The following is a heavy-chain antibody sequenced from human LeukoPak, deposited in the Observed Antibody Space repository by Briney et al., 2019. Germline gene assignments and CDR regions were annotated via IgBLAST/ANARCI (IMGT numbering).Heavy chain of an antibody. J-gene: IGHJ6*04. Sequence: GGYLRLSCAASGFTFSSYEMNWVRQAPGKGLEWVSYISSGGSTIYYADSVKGRFTISRDNAKNSLYLQMNSLRAEDTAVYYCAELGITMIGGVWGKGTTVTISS. CDR2: ISSGGSTI. CDR3: AELGITMIGGV. V-gene: IGHV3-48*03. D-gene: IGHD3-10*02. CDR1: GFTFSSYE.